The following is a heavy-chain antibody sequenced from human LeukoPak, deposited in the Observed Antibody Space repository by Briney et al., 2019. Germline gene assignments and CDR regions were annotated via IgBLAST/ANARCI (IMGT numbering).Heavy chain of an antibody. CDR3: ARADSGSYAALTFDI. J-gene: IGHJ3*02. Sequence: GGSLRLSCAASGFTFSSYSMNWVRQAPGKGLEWVSYISSSSSTIYYADSVKGRFTISRDNAKNSLYLQMNSLRAEDTAVYYCARADSGSYAALTFDIWGQGTMVTVSS. V-gene: IGHV3-48*01. CDR2: ISSSSSTI. CDR1: GFTFSSYS. D-gene: IGHD1-26*01.